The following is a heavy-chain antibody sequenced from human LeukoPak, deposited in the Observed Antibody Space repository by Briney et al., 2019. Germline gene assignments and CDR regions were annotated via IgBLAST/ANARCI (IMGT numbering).Heavy chain of an antibody. V-gene: IGHV3-30-3*01. J-gene: IGHJ3*02. Sequence: GRSLRLSCAASGFTFSSYAMHWVRQAPGKGLEWVAVISYDGSNKYYADPVKGRFTISRDNSKNTLYLQMNSLRAEDTAVYYCARDTPRLGVVGPSDAFDIWGQGTMVTVSS. D-gene: IGHD2-21*01. CDR3: ARDTPRLGVVGPSDAFDI. CDR1: GFTFSSYA. CDR2: ISYDGSNK.